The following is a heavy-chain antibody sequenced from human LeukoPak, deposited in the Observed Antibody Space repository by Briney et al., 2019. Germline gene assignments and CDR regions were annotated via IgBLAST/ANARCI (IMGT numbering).Heavy chain of an antibody. CDR1: GGSISSSSYY. V-gene: IGHV4-61*02. CDR3: ANSPWGSSALYYYYYMDV. Sequence: SETLSLTCTVSGGSISSSSYYWSWIRQPAGKGLEWIGRIYSSGSTNYNPSLKSRVSISIDTSNNQFSLTLRSVTAADTAVYYCANSPWGSSALYYYYYMDVWGKGTTVTISS. D-gene: IGHD3-16*01. CDR2: IYSSGST. J-gene: IGHJ6*03.